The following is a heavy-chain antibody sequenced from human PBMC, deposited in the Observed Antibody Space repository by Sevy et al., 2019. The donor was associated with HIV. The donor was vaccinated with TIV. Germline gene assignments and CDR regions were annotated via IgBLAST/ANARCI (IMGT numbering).Heavy chain of an antibody. CDR3: ARLTTKPTSDLYGMDV. CDR2: INSDSGVT. CDR1: GYIFTDYY. D-gene: IGHD4-17*01. V-gene: IGHV1-2*02. Sequence: ASVKVSCKASGYIFTDYYIHWVRQAPGQGLEWMAWINSDSGVTNYAQRFQGEVTVTRDTSLNTAYLDLSRLKSNDTAIYFCARLTTKPTSDLYGMDVWGQGTTVTVFS. J-gene: IGHJ6*02.